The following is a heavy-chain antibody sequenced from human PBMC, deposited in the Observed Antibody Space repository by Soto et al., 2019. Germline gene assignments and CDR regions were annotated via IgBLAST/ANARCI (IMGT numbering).Heavy chain of an antibody. D-gene: IGHD3-22*01. Sequence: SETLSLTCTVSGGSISSSSYYWGWIRQPPGKGLEWIGSIYYSGSTYYNPSLKSRVTISVDTSKNQFSLKLSSVTAADTAVYYCARLNSXGSSGYYPSSYYYGMDVWGPGTTVTVSS. CDR1: GGSISSSSYY. J-gene: IGHJ6*02. CDR3: ARLNSXGSSGYYPSSYYYGMDV. CDR2: IYYSGST. V-gene: IGHV4-39*01.